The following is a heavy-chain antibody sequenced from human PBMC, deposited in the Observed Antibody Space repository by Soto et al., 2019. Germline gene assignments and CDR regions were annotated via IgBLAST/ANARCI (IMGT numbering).Heavy chain of an antibody. D-gene: IGHD2-15*01. Sequence: GGSLRLSCAASGFTFSSYAMSWVRLAPGKGLEWFSSIGGSGGTYYADSVKGRFTISRDNSKNILYLHLNSLRAEDTAMYYCAKGQGWSYYYDSWGQGTLVTVSS. CDR1: GFTFSSYA. CDR2: IGGSGGT. CDR3: AKGQGWSYYYDS. V-gene: IGHV3-23*01. J-gene: IGHJ4*02.